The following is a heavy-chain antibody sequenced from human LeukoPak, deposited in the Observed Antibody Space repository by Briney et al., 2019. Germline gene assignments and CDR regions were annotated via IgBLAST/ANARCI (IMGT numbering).Heavy chain of an antibody. CDR3: PHEYSGYDFDY. CDR1: GFTLRSYE. CDR2: ISGSGGTT. V-gene: IGHV3-23*01. J-gene: IGHJ4*02. Sequence: GGSLRLSCAASGFTLRSYEMSWVRQAPGKGREWVSGISGSGGTTYYADSVRGRFTISRDNSKNTLYLQMNSLRAEDTAVYYCPHEYSGYDFDYWGQGTLVTVSS. D-gene: IGHD5-12*01.